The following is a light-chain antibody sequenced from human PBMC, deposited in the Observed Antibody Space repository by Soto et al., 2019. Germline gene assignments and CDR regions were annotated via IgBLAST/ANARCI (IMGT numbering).Light chain of an antibody. V-gene: IGKV1-12*01. CDR2: SAS. J-gene: IGKJ4*01. Sequence: DIQMTQSPSSVSASEGDRVTITCRASQGISYWLAWYQQKPGKVPKLLIYSASSLQSGVPSRFSGSGSGTDFTLTISSLQPEDFATYYCQQANSFPLTFGGGTKVEIK. CDR1: QGISYW. CDR3: QQANSFPLT.